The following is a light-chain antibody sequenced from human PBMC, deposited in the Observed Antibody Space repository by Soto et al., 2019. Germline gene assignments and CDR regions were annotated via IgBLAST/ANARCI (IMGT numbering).Light chain of an antibody. Sequence: DIQLTQSPSSLYASAGDRVTLTCRASQSISRFLNWYQQKPGQAPKLLIFAASTLQSGVPGRFRGSGSGTDFTLTISSLQPEDFATYYCQQSYSTPPYTFGQGTKLQI. CDR2: AAS. CDR3: QQSYSTPPYT. V-gene: IGKV1-39*01. J-gene: IGKJ2*01. CDR1: QSISRF.